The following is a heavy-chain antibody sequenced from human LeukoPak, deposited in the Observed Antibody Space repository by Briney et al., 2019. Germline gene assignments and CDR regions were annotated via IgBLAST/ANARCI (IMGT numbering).Heavy chain of an antibody. CDR1: GFNFSSYA. Sequence: GRSLRLSCAASGFNFSSYAMHWVRQAPGKGLEWVAVISYDGSNKYYADSVKGRFTISRDNSKNTLYLQMNSLRAEDTAVYYCARDMASGWYDAFDIWGQGTMVTVSS. D-gene: IGHD6-19*01. V-gene: IGHV3-30-3*01. J-gene: IGHJ3*02. CDR2: ISYDGSNK. CDR3: ARDMASGWYDAFDI.